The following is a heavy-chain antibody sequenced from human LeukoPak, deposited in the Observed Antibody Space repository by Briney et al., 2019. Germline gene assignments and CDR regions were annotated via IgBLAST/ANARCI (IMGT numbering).Heavy chain of an antibody. CDR2: TYYRSKWLY. V-gene: IGHV6-1*01. CDR3: GRDGGGGDDFYDY. J-gene: IGHJ4*02. CDR1: GDSISSKSAA. Sequence: PSETLSLTCAISGDSISSKSAAWNWIRQSPSRGLEWLGRTYYRSKWLYDYAVSVKGRISVNPDTSKNQFSLQLNSVTPEDTAVYYCGRDGGGGDDFYDYWGQGTLVTVSS. D-gene: IGHD5-12*01.